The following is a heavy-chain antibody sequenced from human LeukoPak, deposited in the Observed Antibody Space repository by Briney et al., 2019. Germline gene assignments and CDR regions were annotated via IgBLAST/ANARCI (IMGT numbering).Heavy chain of an antibody. CDR2: ISSSSGYI. CDR1: GFTFSSYS. Sequence: GGSLRLSCAASGFTFSSYSMNWVRQAPGKGLEWVSSISSSSGYIYYADSVKGRFTISRDNAKNSLYLQMNSLRAEDTAVYYCARAVYGFDAFDIWGQGTMVTVSS. D-gene: IGHD4-17*01. CDR3: ARAVYGFDAFDI. J-gene: IGHJ3*02. V-gene: IGHV3-21*01.